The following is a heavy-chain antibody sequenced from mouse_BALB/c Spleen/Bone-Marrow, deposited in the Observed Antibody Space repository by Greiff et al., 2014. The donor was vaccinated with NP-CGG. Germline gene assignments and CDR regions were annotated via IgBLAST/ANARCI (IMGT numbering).Heavy chain of an antibody. Sequence: QVQLQQSGAELVKPGASVKLSCEASGYTFTSYWMHWVKQRPGQGLEWIGEINPSNGRTNYNEKFKIKATLTVDKSSSTAYMQLSSLTSEDSAVYYCASYRGAYWGQGTLVTVSA. J-gene: IGHJ3*01. V-gene: IGHV1S81*02. CDR1: GYTFTSYW. CDR3: ASYRGAY. CDR2: INPSNGRT. D-gene: IGHD2-12*01.